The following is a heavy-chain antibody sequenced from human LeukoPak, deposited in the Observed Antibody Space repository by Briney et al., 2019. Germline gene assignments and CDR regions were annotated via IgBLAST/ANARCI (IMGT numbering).Heavy chain of an antibody. Sequence: GASVKVSCKASGYTFTSYAMNWVRQAPGQGLEWMGWINTNTGNPTYAQGFTGRFVFSLDTSVSTAYLQISSLKAEDTAVYYCARTHSGWYQLPHPFDYWGQGTLVTVSS. CDR1: GYTFTSYA. D-gene: IGHD6-19*01. J-gene: IGHJ4*02. V-gene: IGHV7-4-1*02. CDR2: INTNTGNP. CDR3: ARTHSGWYQLPHPFDY.